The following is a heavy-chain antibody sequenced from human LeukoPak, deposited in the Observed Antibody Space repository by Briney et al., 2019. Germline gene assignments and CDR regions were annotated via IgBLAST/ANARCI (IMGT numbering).Heavy chain of an antibody. CDR1: GFTFSSYS. Sequence: GGSLRLSCAASGFTFSSYSMNWVRQAPGKGLEWVSSISSSSSYIYYADSVKGRFTISRDNAKNPLYLQMNSLRAEDTAVYYCASDSEMATMMGNYDYWGQGTLVTVSS. J-gene: IGHJ4*02. D-gene: IGHD5-24*01. CDR3: ASDSEMATMMGNYDY. V-gene: IGHV3-21*01. CDR2: ISSSSSYI.